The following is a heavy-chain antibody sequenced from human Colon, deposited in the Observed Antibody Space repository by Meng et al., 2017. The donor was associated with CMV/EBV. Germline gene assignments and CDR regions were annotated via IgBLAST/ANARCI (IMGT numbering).Heavy chain of an antibody. J-gene: IGHJ3*02. CDR2: IYYTGTT. CDR3: ARLYPIFGVTSHQDPFDI. D-gene: IGHD3-3*01. CDR1: GVSITSSSDY. V-gene: IGHV4-39*01. Sequence: GSLRLSCTVSGVSITSSSDYWGWIRQPPGKGLEWIGTIYYTGTTYYNPSLKSRVTISVDTSKNQFSLRLSSVTAADTAVYYCARLYPIFGVTSHQDPFDIWGQGTMVTVSS.